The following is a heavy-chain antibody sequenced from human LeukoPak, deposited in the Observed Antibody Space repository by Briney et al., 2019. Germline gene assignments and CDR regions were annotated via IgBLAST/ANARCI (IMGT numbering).Heavy chain of an antibody. CDR3: ANGGSMAHEKIHN. V-gene: IGHV3-23*01. J-gene: IGHJ4*02. CDR1: GFTFSSYG. CDR2: ISDTGGYT. Sequence: GGSLRLSCAASGFTFSSYGMHWVRQAPGKGLEWVSSISDTGGYTYYADSMKGRFTISRDNSKNTLYLQMNSLRAEDTAVYHCANGGSMAHEKIHNWGQGTLVTVSS. D-gene: IGHD2/OR15-2a*01.